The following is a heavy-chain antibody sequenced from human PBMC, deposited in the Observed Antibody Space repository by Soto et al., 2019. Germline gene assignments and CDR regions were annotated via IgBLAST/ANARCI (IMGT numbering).Heavy chain of an antibody. CDR2: IYYSGST. CDR1: GGSISSYY. J-gene: IGHJ4*02. V-gene: IGHV4-59*12. D-gene: IGHD6-19*01. Sequence: TSETLSLTCTVSGGSISSYYWSWIRQPPGKGLEWIGSIYYSGSTFYNPSLRSRVTISVDTSKNQFSLNLSSVTAADTAVYYCARDRRYVSGWAADFWGQGTLVTVSS. CDR3: ARDRRYVSGWAADF.